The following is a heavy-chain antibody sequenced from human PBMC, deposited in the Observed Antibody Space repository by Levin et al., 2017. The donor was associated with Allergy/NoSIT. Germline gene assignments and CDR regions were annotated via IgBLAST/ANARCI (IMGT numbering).Heavy chain of an antibody. CDR3: AKDDGYNPDY. D-gene: IGHD5-24*01. J-gene: IGHJ4*02. CDR2: ISYDGSNK. V-gene: IGHV3-30*18. CDR1: GFTFSSYG. Sequence: GGSLRLSCAASGFTFSSYGMHWVRQAPGKGLEWVAVISYDGSNKYYADSVKGRFTISRDNSKNTLYLQMNSLRAEDTAVYYCAKDDGYNPDYWGQGTLVTVSS.